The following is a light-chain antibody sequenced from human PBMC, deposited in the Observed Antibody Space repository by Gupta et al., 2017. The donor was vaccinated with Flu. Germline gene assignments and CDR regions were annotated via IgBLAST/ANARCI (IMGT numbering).Light chain of an antibody. V-gene: IGKV2-30*01. J-gene: IGKJ1*01. CDR3: RQGKHWPAT. CDR1: QSRLYSDGNAS. Sequence: VLTQFPPSLPVILAQASSISCTSSQSRLYSDGNASMNWFHQRPGQSPRRLIYQCSRRDVAVPDRFSGSGFGTYFTLKISRVEAAAVGVYYCRQGKHWPATFGQGTRVEVK. CDR2: QCS.